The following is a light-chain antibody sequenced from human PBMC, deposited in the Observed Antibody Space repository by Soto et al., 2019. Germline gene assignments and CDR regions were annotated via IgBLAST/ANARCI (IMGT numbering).Light chain of an antibody. J-gene: IGKJ5*01. V-gene: IGKV1-9*01. CDR3: QQLYIFPLT. Sequence: DIHLTQSPSFLSPSVGDRATIICRARQGISSFLAWYQQKPGKAPNLLMYAASTLRSGVPSRFSGGESGTEYTLTISSLQPEDSATYYCQQLYIFPLTFGQGTRLEIK. CDR1: QGISSF. CDR2: AAS.